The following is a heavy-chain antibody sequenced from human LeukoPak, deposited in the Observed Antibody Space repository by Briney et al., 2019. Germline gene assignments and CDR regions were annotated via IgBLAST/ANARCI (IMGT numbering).Heavy chain of an antibody. CDR3: ARGLGITLFGVVIKYYFDY. Sequence: ASVKVSCKASGYTFTSYDINWVRQATGQGLEWMGWMNPNSGNTGYAQKFQGRVTMTRNTSISTAYMELSSLRSEDTAVYYCARGLGITLFGVVIKYYFDYWGQGTLVTVSS. CDR1: GYTFTSYD. CDR2: MNPNSGNT. V-gene: IGHV1-8*01. J-gene: IGHJ4*02. D-gene: IGHD3-3*01.